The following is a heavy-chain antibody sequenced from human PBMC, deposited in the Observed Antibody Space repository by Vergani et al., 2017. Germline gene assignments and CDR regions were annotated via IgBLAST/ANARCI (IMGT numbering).Heavy chain of an antibody. D-gene: IGHD2-2*01. CDR3: ARDDRLYCSSTSCYYYYYYYYMDV. J-gene: IGHJ6*03. V-gene: IGHV3-33*01. CDR2: IWYDGSNK. CDR1: GFTFSSYG. Sequence: VHLLESGGGQVEAGRSLRLSCAASGFTFSSYGMHWVRQAPGKGLEWVAVIWYDGSNKYYADSVKGRFTISRDNSKNTLYLQMNSLRAEDTAVYYCARDDRLYCSSTSCYYYYYYYYMDVWGKGTTVTVSS.